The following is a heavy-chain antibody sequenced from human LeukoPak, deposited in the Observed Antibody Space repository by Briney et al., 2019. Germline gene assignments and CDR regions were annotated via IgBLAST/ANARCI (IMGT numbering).Heavy chain of an antibody. Sequence: SQTLSLTCTVSGGSISSGSYYWSWIRQPAGKGLEWIGRIYTSGSTNYNPSLKSRVTISVGTSKNQFSLKLSSVTAADTAVYYCARAGGLQPDYWGQGTLVTVSS. CDR2: IYTSGST. D-gene: IGHD5-24*01. V-gene: IGHV4-61*02. CDR1: GGSISSGSYY. CDR3: ARAGGLQPDY. J-gene: IGHJ4*02.